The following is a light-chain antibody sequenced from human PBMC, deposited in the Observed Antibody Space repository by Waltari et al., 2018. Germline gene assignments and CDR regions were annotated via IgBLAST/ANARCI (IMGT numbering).Light chain of an antibody. CDR2: NVF. J-gene: IGKJ1*01. CDR1: QSLNRT. Sequence: IVLTQSPGTLSMSPGEGVTLSCRARQSLNRTLAWYQQKPGQAPRLLIYNVFNRATDIPDRFSGSESGTEFSLTISRLEPEDFAVYYCQHYVSLPATFGQGTRVEIK. V-gene: IGKV3-20*01. CDR3: QHYVSLPAT.